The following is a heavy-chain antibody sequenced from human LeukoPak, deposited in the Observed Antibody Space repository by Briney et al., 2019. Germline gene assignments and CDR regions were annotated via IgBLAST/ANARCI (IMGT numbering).Heavy chain of an antibody. Sequence: SETLSLTCTVSGGSISSYYWSWIRQPPGKGLEWIAYIDYSGSTNYNPSLKSRVTISVDTSKNQFSLKLSSVTAADTAVYYCARISLAAAEEYWGQGTLVTVSS. CDR2: IDYSGST. CDR3: ARISLAAAEEY. D-gene: IGHD6-13*01. CDR1: GGSISSYY. J-gene: IGHJ4*02. V-gene: IGHV4-59*01.